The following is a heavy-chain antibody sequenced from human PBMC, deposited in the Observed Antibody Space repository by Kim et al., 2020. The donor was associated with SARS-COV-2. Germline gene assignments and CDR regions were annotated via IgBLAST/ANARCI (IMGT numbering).Heavy chain of an antibody. J-gene: IGHJ5*02. CDR1: GGSISSYY. Sequence: SETLSLTCTVSGGSISSYYWSWIRQPPGKGLEWIGYIYYSGSTNYNPSLKSRVTISVDTSKNQFSLKLSSVTAADTAVYYCARGQVDGWFDPWGQGTLVTVSS. CDR3: ARGQVDGWFDP. CDR2: IYYSGST. V-gene: IGHV4-59*01. D-gene: IGHD2-15*01.